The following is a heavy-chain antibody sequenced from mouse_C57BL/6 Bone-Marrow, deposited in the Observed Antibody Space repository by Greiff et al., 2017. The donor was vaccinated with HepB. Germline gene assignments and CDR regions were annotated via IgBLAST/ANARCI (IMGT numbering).Heavy chain of an antibody. D-gene: IGHD2-3*01. V-gene: IGHV1-26*01. Sequence: EVQLQQSGPELVKPGASVKISCKASGYTFTDYYMNWVKQSHGKSLEWIGDINPNNGGTSYNQKFKGKATLTVDKSSSTAYMELRSLTSEDSAVYYCARGGATCYDLDYWGQGTTLTVSS. CDR2: INPNNGGT. CDR3: ARGGATCYDLDY. CDR1: GYTFTDYY. J-gene: IGHJ2*01.